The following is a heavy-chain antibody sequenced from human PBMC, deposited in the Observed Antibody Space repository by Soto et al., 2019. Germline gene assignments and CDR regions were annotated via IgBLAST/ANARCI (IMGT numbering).Heavy chain of an antibody. CDR2: ISGSGGST. J-gene: IGHJ6*02. CDR1: EFTLSTFA. D-gene: IGHD1-1*01. V-gene: IGHV3-23*01. CDR3: ARDPILEGYYYYGMDV. Sequence: GGSLRLSCAASEFTLSTFAMSWVRQAPGKGLEWVSGISGSGGSTDYADSVKGRFTISRDNSKNTLYLQMNSLRAEDTAVYYCARDPILEGYYYYGMDVWGQGTTVTVSS.